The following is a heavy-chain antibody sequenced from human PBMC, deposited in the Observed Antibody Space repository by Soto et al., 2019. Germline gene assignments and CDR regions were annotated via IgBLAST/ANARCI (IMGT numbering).Heavy chain of an antibody. CDR2: IIPIFGTA. Sequence: SVKVSCKASGGTFSSYAISWVRQAPGQGLEWMGGIIPIFGTANYAQKFQGRVTMTRDTSTSTVYMELSSLRSEDTAVYYCAREDFGRVGAHFDYWGQGTLVTAPQ. J-gene: IGHJ4*02. CDR3: AREDFGRVGAHFDY. V-gene: IGHV1-69*05. CDR1: GGTFSSYA. D-gene: IGHD1-26*01.